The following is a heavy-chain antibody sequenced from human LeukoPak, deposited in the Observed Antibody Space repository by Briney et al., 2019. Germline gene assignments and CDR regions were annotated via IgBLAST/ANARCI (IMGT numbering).Heavy chain of an antibody. CDR2: ISGGGGST. J-gene: IGHJ6*02. CDR1: GFTFSSYW. Sequence: PGGSLRLSCAASGFTFSSYWMSWVRQAPGKGLEWVSAISGGGGSTYYADSVKGRFTISRDNSKNTLYLQMNSLRAEDTAVYYCAKQSGRSSGYYNAVDAWGQGTTVTVSS. V-gene: IGHV3-23*01. D-gene: IGHD3-22*01. CDR3: AKQSGRSSGYYNAVDA.